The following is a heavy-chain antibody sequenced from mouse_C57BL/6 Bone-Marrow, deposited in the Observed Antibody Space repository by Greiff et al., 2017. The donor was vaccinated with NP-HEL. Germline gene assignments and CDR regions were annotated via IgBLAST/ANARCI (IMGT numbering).Heavy chain of an antibody. CDR1: GYTFTSYW. J-gene: IGHJ3*01. Sequence: VQLQESGAELVKPGASVKMSCKASGYTFTSYWITWVKQRPGQGLEWIGDIYPGSGSTNYNEKFKSKATLTVDTSSSTAYMQLSSLTSEDSAVYYCASDGYYRFAYWGQGTLVTVSA. CDR3: ASDGYYRFAY. D-gene: IGHD2-3*01. CDR2: IYPGSGST. V-gene: IGHV1-55*01.